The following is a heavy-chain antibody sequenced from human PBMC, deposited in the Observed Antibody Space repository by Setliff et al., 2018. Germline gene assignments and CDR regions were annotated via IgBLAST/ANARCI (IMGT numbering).Heavy chain of an antibody. CDR3: ARAAKYDSSGYYGFWFDP. Sequence: PSETLSLTCTVSGGSISSGSYYWNWIRQPAGKALEWIGHIFTRGSTNYNPSLKSRATISVDTSKNQFSLKLSSVTAADTAVYYCARAAKYDSSGYYGFWFDPWGQGTLVTV. J-gene: IGHJ5*02. D-gene: IGHD3-22*01. CDR1: GGSISSGSYY. V-gene: IGHV4-61*09. CDR2: IFTRGST.